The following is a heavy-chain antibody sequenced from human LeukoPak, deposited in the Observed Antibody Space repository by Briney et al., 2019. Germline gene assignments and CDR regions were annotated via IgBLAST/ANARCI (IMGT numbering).Heavy chain of an antibody. Sequence: ASVKVSCKASGGTFSSYAISWVRQAPGQGLEWMGWISTYNGNTSYAQKLQGRVTMTTDTSTSTAYMELRSLRSDDTAVYYCARGLGATYYDILTGYPLIYWGQGTLVIVSS. CDR3: ARGLGATYYDILTGYPLIY. V-gene: IGHV1-18*01. CDR2: ISTYNGNT. D-gene: IGHD3-9*01. J-gene: IGHJ4*02. CDR1: GGTFSSYA.